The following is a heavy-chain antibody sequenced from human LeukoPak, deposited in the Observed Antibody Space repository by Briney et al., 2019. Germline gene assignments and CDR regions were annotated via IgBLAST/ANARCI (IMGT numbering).Heavy chain of an antibody. J-gene: IGHJ6*01. V-gene: IGHV3-23*01. Sequence: PGVSLRLSCAASAFTLTIYAMSCVRRPPGEGLEWVSGISGSGDNTLYTDSVKGRFTIPRDNSKNTLYLEMNSQRAEDTAIYYCAKMKGHPLPKYYMDVWGQGTTVTVSS. D-gene: IGHD1-26*01. CDR2: ISGSGDNT. CDR1: AFTLTIYA. CDR3: AKMKGHPLPKYYMDV.